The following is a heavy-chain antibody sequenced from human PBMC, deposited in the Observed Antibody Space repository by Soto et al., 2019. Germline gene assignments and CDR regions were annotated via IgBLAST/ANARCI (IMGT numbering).Heavy chain of an antibody. D-gene: IGHD3-10*01. CDR2: IYYSGST. Sequence: SETLSLTCTVSGGSISSYYWSWIRQPPGKGLEWIGYIYYSGSTNYNPSLKSRVTISVDTSKNQFSLKLSSVTAADTAVYYCARQVGWFGELFWGQGTLVTVSS. CDR1: GGSISSYY. V-gene: IGHV4-59*08. J-gene: IGHJ4*02. CDR3: ARQVGWFGELF.